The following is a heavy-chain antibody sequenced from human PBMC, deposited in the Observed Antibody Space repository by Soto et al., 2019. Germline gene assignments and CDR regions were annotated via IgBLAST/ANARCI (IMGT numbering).Heavy chain of an antibody. D-gene: IGHD2-8*01. CDR3: AKDYCTNGGCPPYYYYYGMDV. Sequence: GGSLRLSXVASGFTFSSYAMSWVRQVPGKGLEWVSAISGSGGSTYYADSVKGRFTISRDNSKNTLYLQMNSLRAEDTAVYYCAKDYCTNGGCPPYYYYYGMDVWGQGTTVTVSS. CDR1: GFTFSSYA. V-gene: IGHV3-23*01. J-gene: IGHJ6*02. CDR2: ISGSGGST.